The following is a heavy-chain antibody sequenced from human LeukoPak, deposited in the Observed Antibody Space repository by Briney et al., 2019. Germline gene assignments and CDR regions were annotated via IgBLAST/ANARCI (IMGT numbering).Heavy chain of an antibody. CDR1: GFTFSSYG. J-gene: IGHJ5*02. V-gene: IGHV3-30*03. CDR3: AIDHGSGSYSQGP. Sequence: GGSLRLSCAASGFTFSSYGMHWVRQAPGKGLEWVAAISYDGSNKYYADSVKGRFTISRDSSKNTLYLQMNSLRAEDTAVYYCAIDHGSGSYSQGPWGQGTLVTVSS. CDR2: ISYDGSNK. D-gene: IGHD3-10*01.